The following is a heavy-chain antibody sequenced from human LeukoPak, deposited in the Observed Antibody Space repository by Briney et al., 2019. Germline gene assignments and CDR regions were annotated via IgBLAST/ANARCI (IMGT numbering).Heavy chain of an antibody. J-gene: IGHJ4*02. D-gene: IGHD4-17*01. CDR2: ISAYNGNT. Sequence: ASVKVSCKASGYTFTDYYMHWVRQAPGQGLEWMGWISAYNGNTNYAQRRQGRVTMTTDTSTSTAYMELRSLRSDDTAVYYCARKDYGDFRYDYWGQGTLVTVSS. CDR1: GYTFTDYY. V-gene: IGHV1-18*04. CDR3: ARKDYGDFRYDY.